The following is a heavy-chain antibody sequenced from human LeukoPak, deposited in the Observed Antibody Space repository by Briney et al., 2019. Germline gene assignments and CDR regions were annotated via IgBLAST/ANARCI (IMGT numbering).Heavy chain of an antibody. CDR3: ARAVYMPLSSGSPFYYYYGMDV. D-gene: IGHD3-10*01. CDR1: GGTFSSYA. J-gene: IGHJ6*02. V-gene: IGHV7-4-1*02. CDR2: INTNTGNP. Sequence: ASVKVSCKASGGTFSSYAMNWVRQAPGQGLEWMGWINTNTGNPTYAQGFTGRFVFSLDTSVSTAYLQISSLKAEDTAVYYCARAVYMPLSSGSPFYYYYGMDVWGQGTTVTVSS.